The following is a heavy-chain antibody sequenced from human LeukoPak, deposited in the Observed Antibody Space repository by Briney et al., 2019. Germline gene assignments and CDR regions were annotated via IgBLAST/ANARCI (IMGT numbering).Heavy chain of an antibody. CDR1: GGSISGCD. V-gene: IGHV4-59*08. Sequence: SETLSLTCSVSGGSISGCDWSWIRQPPGKGLEWIGYIHNRGSTYYNPSLKSRVTISVDTSKNQVSLKLSSVTAADTAVYYCARLDDSTHYEVLTGRADGLDIWGQGTKVTVSS. D-gene: IGHD3-9*01. CDR3: ARLDDSTHYEVLTGRADGLDI. J-gene: IGHJ3*02. CDR2: IHNRGST.